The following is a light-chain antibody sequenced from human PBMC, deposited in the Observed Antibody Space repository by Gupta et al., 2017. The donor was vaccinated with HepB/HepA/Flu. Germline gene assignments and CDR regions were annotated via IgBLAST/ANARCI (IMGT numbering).Light chain of an antibody. CDR2: KGS. CDR3: RQCKHWPKT. Sequence: DVVMTQSPLSLPVTLGQPASISCRSSQSRVYSDGNTYLHWFQQRPGQAPRRLIYKGSNRDYGVPDRFSGSGSGTDFTLTISRGEAEDVGIYYCRQCKHWPKTFGQGTKVEIK. J-gene: IGKJ1*01. CDR1: QSRVYSDGNTY. V-gene: IGKV2-30*01.